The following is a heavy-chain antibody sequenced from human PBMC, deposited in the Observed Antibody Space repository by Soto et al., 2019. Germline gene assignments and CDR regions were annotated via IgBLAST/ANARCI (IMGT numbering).Heavy chain of an antibody. CDR1: GYSISSGDF. Sequence: PXGTLSLTCVVSGYSISSGDFWGWIRQSPGKGLEWIGSVYYSGSTYYNPSLKSRVIISVDTSQNQFSLNLTSVTVADTAVYYCERVRVGGTRDFDFSGQGTLVTFSS. CDR2: VYYSGST. CDR3: ERVRVGGTRDFDF. V-gene: IGHV4-38-2*01. J-gene: IGHJ4*02. D-gene: IGHD1-26*01.